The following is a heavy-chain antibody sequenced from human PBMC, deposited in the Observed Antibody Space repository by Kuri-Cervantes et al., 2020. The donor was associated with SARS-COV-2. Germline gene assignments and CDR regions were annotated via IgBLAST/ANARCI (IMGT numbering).Heavy chain of an antibody. CDR2: IYYSGST. D-gene: IGHD4-11*01. CDR3: ARRGYSNLLDY. V-gene: IGHV4-61*01. CDR1: GGSISSSSHY. J-gene: IGHJ4*02. Sequence: SETLSLTCTVSGGSISSSSHYWSWIRQPPGKGLEWLGYIYYSGSTNYSPSLKSRVTISVDASKSQFSLKLSSVTAADTAVYYCARRGYSNLLDYWGQGTLVTVSS.